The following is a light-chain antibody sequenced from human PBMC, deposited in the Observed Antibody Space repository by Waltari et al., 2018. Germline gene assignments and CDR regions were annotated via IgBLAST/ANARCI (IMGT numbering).Light chain of an antibody. CDR2: AAS. Sequence: DFQMTQSPSPLSASVGDRATITCRASQYISTYLNWYQQKTGKGPKLLIYAASTLQSGVPSRFSGSGSGTDFTFTISSLQLEDFATYYCQQSYDTPRTFGQGTKVEVK. J-gene: IGKJ1*01. V-gene: IGKV1-39*01. CDR3: QQSYDTPRT. CDR1: QYISTY.